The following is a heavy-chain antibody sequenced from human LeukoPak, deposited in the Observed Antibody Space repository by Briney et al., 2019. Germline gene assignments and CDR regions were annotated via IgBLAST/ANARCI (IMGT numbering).Heavy chain of an antibody. J-gene: IGHJ4*02. CDR2: ISGSGGST. CDR1: GFTFSSYA. Sequence: AGGSLRLSCAASGFTFSSYAMSWVRQAPGKGLEWVSAISGSGGSTYYADSVKGRFTISRDNSKNTLYLQMNSLRAEDTAVYYCAKAMDTAMVVSYYFDYWGQGTLVTVSS. CDR3: AKAMDTAMVVSYYFDY. V-gene: IGHV3-23*01. D-gene: IGHD5-18*01.